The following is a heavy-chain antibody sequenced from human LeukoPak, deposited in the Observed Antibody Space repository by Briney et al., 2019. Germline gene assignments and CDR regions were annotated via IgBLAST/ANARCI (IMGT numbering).Heavy chain of an antibody. V-gene: IGHV3-21*01. J-gene: IGHJ4*02. Sequence: GGSLRPSCAASGFTFSSYSMNWVRQAPGKGLEWVSSISSSSSYIYYADSVKGRFTISRDNAKNSLYLQMNSLRAEDTAVYYCARDPDYDILTGYYPFDYWGQGTLVTVSS. CDR3: ARDPDYDILTGYYPFDY. D-gene: IGHD3-9*01. CDR2: ISSSSSYI. CDR1: GFTFSSYS.